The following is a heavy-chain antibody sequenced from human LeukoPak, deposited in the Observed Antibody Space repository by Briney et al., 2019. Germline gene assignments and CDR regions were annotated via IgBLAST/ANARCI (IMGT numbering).Heavy chain of an antibody. CDR3: AREGTHTLHGAFDI. Sequence: GGSLRLSCAASGFTFSSYAMHWVRQAPGKGLEWVAVISYDGSNKYYADSVKGRFTISRDNSKNTLYLQMNSLRAEDTAVYYCAREGTHTLHGAFDIWGQGTMVTVSS. J-gene: IGHJ3*02. CDR2: ISYDGSNK. D-gene: IGHD2/OR15-2a*01. V-gene: IGHV3-30-3*01. CDR1: GFTFSSYA.